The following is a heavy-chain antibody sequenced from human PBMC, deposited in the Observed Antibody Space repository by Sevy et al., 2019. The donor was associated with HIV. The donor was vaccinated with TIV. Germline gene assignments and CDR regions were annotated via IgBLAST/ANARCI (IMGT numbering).Heavy chain of an antibody. D-gene: IGHD5-18*01. CDR3: AREEGAYSYGLDY. Sequence: GGSLRLSCAASGFPFSNYAMSWIRQAPGKGLEWVSTLIGGGSRTYYADSVTGRFTISRDNSKNTLYLQMNSLRAEDTAVYYCAREEGAYSYGLDYWGQGTLVTVSS. J-gene: IGHJ4*02. V-gene: IGHV3-23*01. CDR1: GFPFSNYA. CDR2: LIGGGSRT.